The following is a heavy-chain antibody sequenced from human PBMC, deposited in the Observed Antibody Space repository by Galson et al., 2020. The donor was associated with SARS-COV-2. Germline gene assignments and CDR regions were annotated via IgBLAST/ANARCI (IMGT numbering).Heavy chain of an antibody. V-gene: IGHV4-59*13. CDR2: IFYSGST. Sequence: SETLSLTCTVSGGSISSSYLSWIRLPPGKGLEWIGHIFYSGSTNYNPSLKRRVTISVDTSKNQFSLKLSSVTAADTAVYYCARHRGVRGVIEYWGQGTLVTVSS. J-gene: IGHJ4*02. CDR3: ARHRGVRGVIEY. D-gene: IGHD3-10*01. CDR1: GGSISSSY.